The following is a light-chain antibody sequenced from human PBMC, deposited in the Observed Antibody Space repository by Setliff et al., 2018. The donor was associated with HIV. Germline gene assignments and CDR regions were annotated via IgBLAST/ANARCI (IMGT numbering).Light chain of an antibody. CDR2: DDS. CDR3: QVWDSRSDYPYV. J-gene: IGLJ1*01. Sequence: SYELTQSPSGSVAPGKTDRITCGGNNIGSKSVHLYQQKPGQAPVLVIYDDSVRPSGIPERFSGSNSDNTATLIISRIEAGDEADFYCQVWDSRSDYPYVFGTGTKVTVL. CDR1: NIGSKS. V-gene: IGLV3-21*03.